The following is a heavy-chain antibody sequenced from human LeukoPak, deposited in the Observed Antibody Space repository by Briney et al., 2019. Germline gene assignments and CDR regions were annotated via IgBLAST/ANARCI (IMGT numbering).Heavy chain of an antibody. CDR3: AGGVYGYNAFDY. CDR1: GFTFSGYG. V-gene: IGHV3-48*02. Sequence: GGSLRLSYAASGFTFSGYGMSWVRQAPGKGLEWVSHISSGRSVMNYADSVKGRFTISRDNGKNSVYLQMNSLRDEDTAVYYCAGGVYGYNAFDYWGQGTLVSVSS. CDR2: ISSGRSVM. J-gene: IGHJ4*02. D-gene: IGHD5/OR15-5a*01.